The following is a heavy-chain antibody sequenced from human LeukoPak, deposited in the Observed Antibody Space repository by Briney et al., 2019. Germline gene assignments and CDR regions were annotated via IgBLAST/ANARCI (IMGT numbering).Heavy chain of an antibody. D-gene: IGHD3-22*01. CDR1: GFTFSSYW. J-gene: IGHJ4*02. Sequence: PGGSLRLSCAASGFTFSSYWMYWVRQAPGKGPVWVARINTDGSSLNYADSVKGRFTISRDNAKNTLYLQMNSLGAEDTAVYYCARRINYYDCSGYYYVRYFDSWGQGTLVAVSS. V-gene: IGHV3-74*01. CDR2: INTDGSSL. CDR3: ARRINYYDCSGYYYVRYFDS.